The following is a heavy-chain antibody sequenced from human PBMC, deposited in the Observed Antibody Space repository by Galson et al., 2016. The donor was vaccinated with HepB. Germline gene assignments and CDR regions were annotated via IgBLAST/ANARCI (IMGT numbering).Heavy chain of an antibody. J-gene: IGHJ4*02. Sequence: SETLSLTCTVSGGSITNTIYLWAWIRQPPGKGPECIGSVHYNGATQYNPSLTSRVSISLHTSKNQLSLRLDSVTAADTAIYYCARGIHSSGYFWGQGTLVIVSS. CDR3: ARGIHSSGYF. CDR1: GGSITNTIYL. V-gene: IGHV4-39*07. D-gene: IGHD3-22*01. CDR2: VHYNGAT.